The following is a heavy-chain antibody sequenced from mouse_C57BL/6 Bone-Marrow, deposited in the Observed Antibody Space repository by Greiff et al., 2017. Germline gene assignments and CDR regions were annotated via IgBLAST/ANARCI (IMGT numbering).Heavy chain of an antibody. J-gene: IGHJ4*01. CDR1: GYTFTSYW. CDR2: IDPSDSET. CDR3: ARGLRILRWAMDY. V-gene: IGHV1-52*01. Sequence: QVQLQQPGAELVRPGSSVKLSCKASGYTFTSYWMHWVKQRPIQGLEWIGNIDPSDSETHYNQKFKDKATLTVDNSSSTAYMQLSSLTSEDSAVYYCARGLRILRWAMDYWGQGTSVTVSS. D-gene: IGHD1-1*01.